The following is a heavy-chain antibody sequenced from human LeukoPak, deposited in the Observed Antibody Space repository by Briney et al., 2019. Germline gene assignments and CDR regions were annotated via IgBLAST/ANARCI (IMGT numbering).Heavy chain of an antibody. D-gene: IGHD5-18*01. CDR2: IYSGGTT. CDR1: GVTVSSNY. V-gene: IGHV3-53*01. CDR3: ASRPVDTTMIYYFDY. J-gene: IGHJ4*02. Sequence: PGGSLRLSCATSGVTVSSNYMSWVRQAPGKGLEWVSVIYSGGTTYYADSVKGRFTVSRDNSKNTLYLQMNSLRAEDTAVYYCASRPVDTTMIYYFDYWGPGTLVTVSS.